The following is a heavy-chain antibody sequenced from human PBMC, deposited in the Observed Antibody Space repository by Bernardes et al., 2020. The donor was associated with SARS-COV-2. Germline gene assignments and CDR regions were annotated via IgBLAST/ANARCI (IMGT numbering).Heavy chain of an antibody. Sequence: GGSLRLSCAASGFTFSAYGMHCVRQAPGKGLEWVAVISSDGSYKYYADSVKGRFTISRDNSRRTLYLQMNSLREDTAVYYCAKGDGYGDYICDYWGQGTLVTVS. CDR3: AKGDGYGDYICDY. J-gene: IGHJ4*02. CDR1: GFTFSAYG. V-gene: IGHV3-30*18. CDR2: ISSDGSYK. D-gene: IGHD4-17*01.